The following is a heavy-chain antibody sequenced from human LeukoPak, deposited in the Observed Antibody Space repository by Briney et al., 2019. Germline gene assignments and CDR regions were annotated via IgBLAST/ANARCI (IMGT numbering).Heavy chain of an antibody. Sequence: SETLSLTCTVSGGSISSGSYSWSWIRQPAGKGLEWIGRIYSTGSTSYNPSLKSRVTMSLDASKNQFSLELNSVTPADTAVYYCARGGNYWPQWWFDPWGRGTLVSVSS. CDR1: GGSISSGSYS. V-gene: IGHV4-61*02. CDR2: IYSTGST. J-gene: IGHJ5*02. CDR3: ARGGNYWPQWWFDP. D-gene: IGHD1-26*01.